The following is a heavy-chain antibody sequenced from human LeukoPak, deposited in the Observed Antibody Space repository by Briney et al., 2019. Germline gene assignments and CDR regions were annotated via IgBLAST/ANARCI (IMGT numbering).Heavy chain of an antibody. CDR1: GGSFSGYY. D-gene: IGHD3-3*01. V-gene: IGHV4-34*01. Sequence: PSETLSLTCAVYGGSFSGYYWSWIRQPPGKGLEWIGEINHSGSTNYSPSLKSRVTISVDTSKNQFSLKLSSVTAADTAVYYCARALPAGDRYDFWSGYFWGAWFDPWGQGTLVTVSS. CDR2: INHSGST. CDR3: ARALPAGDRYDFWSGYFWGAWFDP. J-gene: IGHJ5*02.